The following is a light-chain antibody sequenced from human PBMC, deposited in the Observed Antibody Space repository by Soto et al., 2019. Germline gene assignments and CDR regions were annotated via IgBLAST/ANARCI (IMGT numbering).Light chain of an antibody. V-gene: IGKV1-5*01. Sequence: DIQMTQSPSTLSASVGDSVTITCRASQSINKWLAWYQQKPVKAPNLLIFDASNLQSGVPSRFSGSGFGTEFTLIISSLQPEDVETYYCQQYNSDSSFGGGTKVEIK. CDR3: QQYNSDSS. CDR1: QSINKW. J-gene: IGKJ4*01. CDR2: DAS.